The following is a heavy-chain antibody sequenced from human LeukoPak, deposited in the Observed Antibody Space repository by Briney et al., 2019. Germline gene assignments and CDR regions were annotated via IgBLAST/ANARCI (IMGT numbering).Heavy chain of an antibody. CDR3: ARVSGRSGPVEY. CDR1: GYTFTGYY. CDR2: MDPDGGGGT. D-gene: IGHD3-10*01. V-gene: IGHV1-2*02. Sequence: GASVKVSCKASGYTFTGYYMHWVRQAPGQELEWMGWMDPDGGGGTNYAQMFQGRVTMTRDTSINTAYMELSSLRSDDTAIYYCARVSGRSGPVEYWGQGTLVTVSS. J-gene: IGHJ4*02.